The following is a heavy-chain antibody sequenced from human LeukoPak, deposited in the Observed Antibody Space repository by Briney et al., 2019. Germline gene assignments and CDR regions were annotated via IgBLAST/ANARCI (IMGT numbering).Heavy chain of an antibody. V-gene: IGHV1-2*02. CDR3: ASHTTTVSTSWFDP. CDR1: GYTFTGYY. CDR2: INPNSGGT. Sequence: GASVKVSCKASGYTFTGYYMHWVRQAPGQGLEWMGWINPNSGGTTYAQKFQGRVTMTRDTSISTDYMELSRLRSDDTAVYYWASHTTTVSTSWFDPWGQGTLVTVSS. J-gene: IGHJ5*02. D-gene: IGHD4-17*01.